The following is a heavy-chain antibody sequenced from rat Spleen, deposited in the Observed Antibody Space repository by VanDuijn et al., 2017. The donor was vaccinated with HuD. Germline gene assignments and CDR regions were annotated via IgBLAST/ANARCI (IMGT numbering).Heavy chain of an antibody. D-gene: IGHD2-7*01. Sequence: EVQLVESDGGLVQPGRSLKLSCAASGFTFSDYYMAWVRQAPTKGLEWVATISPSGGSTHYRDSAKGRFTISRDSAKSTRYLQMDSLRSEDTATYYCAAHGPRISRFAYWGQGTLVTVSS. V-gene: IGHV5-25*01. J-gene: IGHJ3*01. CDR1: GFTFSDYY. CDR3: AAHGPRISRFAY. CDR2: ISPSGGST.